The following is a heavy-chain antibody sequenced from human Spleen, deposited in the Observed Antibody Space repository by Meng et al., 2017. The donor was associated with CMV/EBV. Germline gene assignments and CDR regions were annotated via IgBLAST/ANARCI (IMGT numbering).Heavy chain of an antibody. CDR1: GFTFSNYA. V-gene: IGHV3-64*02. Sequence: ASGFTFSNYAMHWVRQAPGKALEYVSGISSNGGSTYYADSVKGRFTISRDNSKNTLYLQMGSLRAEDMAVYFCARGSTGSYYSFFDYWGQGTLVTVSS. CDR2: ISSNGGST. J-gene: IGHJ4*02. CDR3: ARGSTGSYYSFFDY. D-gene: IGHD1-26*01.